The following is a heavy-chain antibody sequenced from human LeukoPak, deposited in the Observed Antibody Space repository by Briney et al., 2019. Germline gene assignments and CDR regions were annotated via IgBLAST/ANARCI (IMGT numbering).Heavy chain of an antibody. Sequence: GGSLRLSCAASGFTFSSYAMSWVRQAPGKGLEWVSAISGSGGSTYYADSVKGRFTISRDNSKNTLYLQMNSLRAEDTAVYYCAPLYGRFEYMDVWGKGTTVTVSS. CDR1: GFTFSSYA. J-gene: IGHJ6*03. D-gene: IGHD2-2*02. CDR2: ISGSGGST. V-gene: IGHV3-23*01. CDR3: APLYGRFEYMDV.